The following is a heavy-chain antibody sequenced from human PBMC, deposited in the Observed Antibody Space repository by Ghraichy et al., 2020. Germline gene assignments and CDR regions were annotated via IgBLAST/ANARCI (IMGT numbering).Heavy chain of an antibody. CDR1: GFDVSIYR. CDR3: ARDLWAFDI. D-gene: IGHD2-21*01. J-gene: IGHJ3*02. Sequence: GGSLRLSCVASGFDVSIYRMSWLRQAPGKGLEWVSAIYSGGTTDYADSVKGRFTFSRDNSKNTVYLQMNSLRVDDTAVYYCARDLWAFDIWGQGTLVTVSS. CDR2: IYSGGTT. V-gene: IGHV3-53*01.